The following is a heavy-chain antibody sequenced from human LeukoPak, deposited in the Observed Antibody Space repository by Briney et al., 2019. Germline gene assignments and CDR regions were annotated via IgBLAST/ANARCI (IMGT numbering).Heavy chain of an antibody. Sequence: ASVKVSCKASGYTFTSYYMHWVRQAPGQGLGWMGIINPSGGSTSYAQKFQGRVTMTRDTSTSTVYMELSSLRSEDTAVYYCARDLSSSWYFNNWFDPWGQGTLVTVSS. CDR2: INPSGGST. CDR1: GYTFTSYY. D-gene: IGHD6-13*01. J-gene: IGHJ5*02. V-gene: IGHV1-46*01. CDR3: ARDLSSSWYFNNWFDP.